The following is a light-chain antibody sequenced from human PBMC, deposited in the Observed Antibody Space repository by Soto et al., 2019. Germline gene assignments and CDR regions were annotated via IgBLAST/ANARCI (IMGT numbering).Light chain of an antibody. J-gene: IGLJ1*01. V-gene: IGLV2-23*02. CDR3: CSYAGTVADV. CDR1: GSDVGAYNL. CDR2: EVN. Sequence: QSVLTQPASVSGSPGQSITISCAGTGSDVGAYNLVSWYQQHPGKATKLIICEVNTRPSGISNRFSGSKSGDTASLTISWLQAEDEADYFCCSYAGTVADVFGTGTKVTVL.